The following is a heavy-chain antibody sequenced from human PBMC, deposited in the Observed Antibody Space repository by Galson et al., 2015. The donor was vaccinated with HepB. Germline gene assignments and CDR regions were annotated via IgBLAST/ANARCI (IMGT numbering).Heavy chain of an antibody. CDR3: AKHWGSYGSGSAFDY. J-gene: IGHJ4*02. CDR2: IYSGGST. V-gene: IGHV3-53*01. Sequence: SLRLSCAASGFIVTSKYINWVRQAPGKGLEWVSVIYSGGSTFYADSVKGRFTVSRDNSKNTVYLQMNSLRAEDTAVYYCAKHWGSYGSGSAFDYWGLGTLVTVSS. D-gene: IGHD3-10*01. CDR1: GFIVTSKY.